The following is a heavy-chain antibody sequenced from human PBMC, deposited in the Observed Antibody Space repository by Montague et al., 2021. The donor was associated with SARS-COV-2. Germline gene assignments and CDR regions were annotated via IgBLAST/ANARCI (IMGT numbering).Heavy chain of an antibody. V-gene: IGHV4-59*01. CDR2: IYYSGST. D-gene: IGHD5-18*01. J-gene: IGHJ6*02. Sequence: SETLSLTCTVSGGSISSYYWSWIRQPPGKGLEWIGYIYYSGSTXXXPSXXXRVTISVDTSKNQFSLKLSSVTAADMAVYYCAGISKYSYGIYYYGMDVWGQGTTVTVSS. CDR3: AGISKYSYGIYYYGMDV. CDR1: GGSISSYY.